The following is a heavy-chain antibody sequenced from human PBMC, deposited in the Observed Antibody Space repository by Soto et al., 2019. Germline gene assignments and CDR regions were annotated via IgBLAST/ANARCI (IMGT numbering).Heavy chain of an antibody. CDR1: GFAFSTHA. Sequence: EVQLLESGGGLVQPGGSLRLSCVASGFAFSTHAMSWVRQAPGKGLEWVSTFSGSGGNIYYAESVKGRLTISRDDSKNTLYLQMNSLRVEDTAVYYCAKDPPWTVGPLAMDVWGQGTTVTVSS. CDR2: FSGSGGNI. V-gene: IGHV3-23*01. D-gene: IGHD1-26*01. J-gene: IGHJ6*02. CDR3: AKDPPWTVGPLAMDV.